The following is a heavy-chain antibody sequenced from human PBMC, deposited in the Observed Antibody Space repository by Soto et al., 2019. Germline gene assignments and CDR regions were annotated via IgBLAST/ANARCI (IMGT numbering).Heavy chain of an antibody. Sequence: GGSLRLSCAASGFSVEIFGIGGVRQAPGKGLEWISSISGSGFKKYYADSVKGRFTISRDNSKSTVYLELNNLSAEDTAVYHCAKNQGVELVPLATVDWFDPWGQGSVVTV. CDR1: GFSVEIFG. CDR3: AKNQGVELVPLATVDWFDP. CDR2: ISGSGFKK. J-gene: IGHJ5*02. V-gene: IGHV3-23*01. D-gene: IGHD1-26*01.